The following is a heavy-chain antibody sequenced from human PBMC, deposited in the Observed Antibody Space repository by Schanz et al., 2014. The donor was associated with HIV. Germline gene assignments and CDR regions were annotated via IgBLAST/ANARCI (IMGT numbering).Heavy chain of an antibody. CDR3: ARDRRPAVGSYGMDV. CDR2: ISSDGSTI. Sequence: QVQLVESGGGLVKPGGSLRLSCAASGFTFSDDYMNWIRQAPGKGLEWVSYISSDGSTIYYADSVKGRFTISRDNAKNSLYLQMTSLRAEDTAVYYCARDRRPAVGSYGMDVWGQGTTVSVSS. D-gene: IGHD6-13*01. V-gene: IGHV3-11*01. CDR1: GFTFSDDY. J-gene: IGHJ6*02.